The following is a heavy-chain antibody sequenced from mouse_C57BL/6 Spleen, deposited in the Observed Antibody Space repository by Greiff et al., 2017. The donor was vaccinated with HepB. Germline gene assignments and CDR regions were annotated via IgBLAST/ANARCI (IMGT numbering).Heavy chain of an antibody. V-gene: IGHV1-64*01. Sequence: QVHVKQPGAELVKPGASVKLSCKASGYTFTSYWMHWVKQRPGQGLEWIGMIHPNSGSTNYNEKFKSKATLTVDKSSSTAYMQLSSLTSEDSAVYYCAREGTTVVEYWGQGTTLTVSS. CDR1: GYTFTSYW. CDR2: IHPNSGST. D-gene: IGHD1-1*01. CDR3: AREGTTVVEY. J-gene: IGHJ2*01.